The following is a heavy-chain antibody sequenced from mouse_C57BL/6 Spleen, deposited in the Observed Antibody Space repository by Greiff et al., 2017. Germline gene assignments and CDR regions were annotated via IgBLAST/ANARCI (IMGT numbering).Heavy chain of an antibody. CDR1: GFTFSDYY. V-gene: IGHV5-12*01. CDR3: ANDSPYAMDY. D-gene: IGHD2-4*01. CDR2: ISNGGGST. J-gene: IGHJ4*01. Sequence: EVQGVESGGGLVQPGGSLKLSCAASGFTFSDYYMYWVRQTPEKRLEWVAYISNGGGSTYYPDTVKGRFTISRDNAKNTLYLQMSRLKSEDTAMYYCANDSPYAMDYWGQGTSVTVSS.